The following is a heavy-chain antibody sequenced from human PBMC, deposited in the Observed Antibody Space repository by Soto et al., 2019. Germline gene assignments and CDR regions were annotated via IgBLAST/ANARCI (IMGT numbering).Heavy chain of an antibody. V-gene: IGHV4-30-4*01. D-gene: IGHD3-16*01. J-gene: IGHJ3*02. Sequence: SETLSLTCTVSGGSISSGDYYWSWIRQPPGKGLEWIGYIYYSGSTYYNPSLKSRVTISVDTSKNQFSLKLSSVTAADTAVYYCARAGGGTDDDFDIWGQGTMVTVSS. CDR2: IYYSGST. CDR1: GGSISSGDYY. CDR3: ARAGGGTDDDFDI.